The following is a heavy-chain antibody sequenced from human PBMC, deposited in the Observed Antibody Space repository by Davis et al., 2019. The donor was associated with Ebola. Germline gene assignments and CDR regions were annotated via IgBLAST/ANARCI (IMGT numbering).Heavy chain of an antibody. Sequence: SVKVSCKASGGTFSSYAISWVRQAPGQGLEWMGGIIPIFGTANYAQKFQGRVTITADESTSTAYMELSSLRSEDTAVYYCARGNIVVVAVYYYYGMDVWGQGTTVTVSS. CDR3: ARGNIVVVAVYYYYGMDV. J-gene: IGHJ6*02. D-gene: IGHD2-15*01. V-gene: IGHV1-69*13. CDR1: GGTFSSYA. CDR2: IIPIFGTA.